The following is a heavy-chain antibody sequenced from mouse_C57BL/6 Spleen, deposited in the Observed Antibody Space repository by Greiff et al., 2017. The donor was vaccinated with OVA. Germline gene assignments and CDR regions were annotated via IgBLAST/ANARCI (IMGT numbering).Heavy chain of an antibody. V-gene: IGHV1-42*01. Sequence: VQLQQSGPELVKPGASVKISCKASGYSFTGYYMNWVKQSPEKSLEWIGEINPSTGGTTYNQKFKAKATLTVDKSSSTAYMQLKSLTSEDSAVYYCARRVYYGNYGYFDVWGTGTTVTVSS. CDR1: GYSFTGYY. D-gene: IGHD2-1*01. J-gene: IGHJ1*03. CDR2: INPSTGGT. CDR3: ARRVYYGNYGYFDV.